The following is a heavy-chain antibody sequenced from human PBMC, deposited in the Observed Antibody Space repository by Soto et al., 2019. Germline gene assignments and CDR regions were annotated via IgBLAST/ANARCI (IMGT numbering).Heavy chain of an antibody. CDR3: ARGPCRDYDDSSGYYYYFDY. D-gene: IGHD3-22*01. CDR2: IIPIFGTA. Sequence: QVQLVQSGAEVKKPGSSVKVSCKASGGTFSSYAISWVRQAPGQGLEWMGGIIPIFGTANYAQKFQGRVTITADESTSTAYMELSSLRSEDTAVYYCARGPCRDYDDSSGYYYYFDYWGQGTLVTVSS. J-gene: IGHJ4*02. V-gene: IGHV1-69*01. CDR1: GGTFSSYA.